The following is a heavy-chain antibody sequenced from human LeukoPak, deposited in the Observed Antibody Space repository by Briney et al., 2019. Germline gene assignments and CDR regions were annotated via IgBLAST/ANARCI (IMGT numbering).Heavy chain of an antibody. CDR3: AKGGTYFDY. CDR1: GFTFSSYV. Sequence: GGSLSLSCAVSGFTFSSYVVSWVRQAPGKGLEWVSAIGDSGGTTYYADSVKGRFTISRDNSKNTLYLQMNSLRAEDTAFYYCAKGGTYFDYWGQGPLVTVSS. V-gene: IGHV3-23*01. D-gene: IGHD1-26*01. CDR2: IGDSGGTT. J-gene: IGHJ4*02.